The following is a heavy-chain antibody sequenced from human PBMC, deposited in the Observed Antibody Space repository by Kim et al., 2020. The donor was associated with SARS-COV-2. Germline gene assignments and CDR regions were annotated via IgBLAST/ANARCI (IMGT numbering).Heavy chain of an antibody. CDR1: GYIFTSYA. CDR2: ITTGNGNT. Sequence: ASVKVSCKASGYIFTSYAMHWVRQAPGQRLEWMGWITTGNGNTKYSQKFQGRVTITRDTSASTVYMELSSLRSEDTAVYYCARDLYYFDSSGPFDYWGQG. CDR3: ARDLYYFDSSGPFDY. J-gene: IGHJ4*02. D-gene: IGHD3-22*01. V-gene: IGHV1-3*04.